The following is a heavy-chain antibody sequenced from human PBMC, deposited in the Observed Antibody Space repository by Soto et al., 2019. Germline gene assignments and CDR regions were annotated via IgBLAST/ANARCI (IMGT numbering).Heavy chain of an antibody. J-gene: IGHJ4*02. Sequence: SETLSLTCTVSGASISSYYWSWIRQPPGKGLEWIGYIYYSGSTNYNPSLKGRVTMSLDTSKNQFSLKLSSVTAADTAIYYCARADYYDSSGFLDYWGQGTLVTVS. CDR1: GASISSYY. D-gene: IGHD3-22*01. CDR3: ARADYYDSSGFLDY. CDR2: IYYSGST. V-gene: IGHV4-59*01.